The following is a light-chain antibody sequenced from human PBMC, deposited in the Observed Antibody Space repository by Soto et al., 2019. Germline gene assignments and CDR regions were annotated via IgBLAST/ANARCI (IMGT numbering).Light chain of an antibody. CDR1: QSVSSSY. Sequence: IVLTQSPGTLSLSPGERATLSCRASQSVSSSYLGWYQQKPGQAPRLLFYGASRRATGIPDRFSGSGSGTVFTLTISRLEPEDVAVYYYQQYGSSRTFGQGTKVDIK. CDR2: GAS. J-gene: IGKJ1*01. V-gene: IGKV3-20*01. CDR3: QQYGSSRT.